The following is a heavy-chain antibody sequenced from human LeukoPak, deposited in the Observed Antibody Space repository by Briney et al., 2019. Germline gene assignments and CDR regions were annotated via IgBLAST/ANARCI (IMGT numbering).Heavy chain of an antibody. J-gene: IGHJ4*02. D-gene: IGHD5-18*01. CDR2: INPSGGST. Sequence: ASVKASCKASGYTFTSYYMHWVRQAPGQGLEWMGIINPSGGSTSYAQKFQGRVTMTRDTSTSTVYMELSSLRSEDTAVYYCARVRGVDTAMAPFDYWGQGTLVTVSS. CDR1: GYTFTSYY. CDR3: ARVRGVDTAMAPFDY. V-gene: IGHV1-46*01.